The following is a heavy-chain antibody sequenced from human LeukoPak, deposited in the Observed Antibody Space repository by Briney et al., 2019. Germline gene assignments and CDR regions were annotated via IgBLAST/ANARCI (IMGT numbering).Heavy chain of an antibody. Sequence: SETLSLSCTVSGGSISSYYWSWIRQPPGKGLEWIGYIYYSGSNNYNPSLKSRVTISVDTSKNQFSLKLSSVTAADTAVYYCARHDTPISWQGLRGFDYWGQGTLVTVSS. J-gene: IGHJ4*02. CDR2: IYYSGSN. CDR3: ARHDTPISWQGLRGFDY. CDR1: GGSISSYY. V-gene: IGHV4-59*08. D-gene: IGHD6-19*01.